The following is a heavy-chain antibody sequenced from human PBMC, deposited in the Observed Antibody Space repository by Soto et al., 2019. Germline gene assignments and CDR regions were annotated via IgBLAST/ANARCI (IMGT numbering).Heavy chain of an antibody. J-gene: IGHJ4*02. D-gene: IGHD3-16*02. CDR3: ARGIMITFGGVIAHFDY. CDR2: IYPGDSDT. CDR1: GYSFTSYW. V-gene: IGHV5-51*01. Sequence: GESLKISCKGSGYSFTSYWIGWVRQMPGKGLEWMGIIYPGDSDTRYSPSFQGQVTISADKSISTAYLQWSSLKASDTAMYYCARGIMITFGGVIAHFDYWGQGTLVTVSS.